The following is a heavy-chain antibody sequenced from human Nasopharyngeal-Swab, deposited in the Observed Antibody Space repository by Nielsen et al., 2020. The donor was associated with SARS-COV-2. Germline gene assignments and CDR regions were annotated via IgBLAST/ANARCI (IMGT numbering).Heavy chain of an antibody. J-gene: IGHJ6*03. CDR2: ISSSSSYI. V-gene: IGHV3-21*01. Sequence: WIRQPPGKGLEWVSSISSSSSYIYYADSVKGRFTISRDNAKNSLYLQMNSLRAEDTAVYYCARDNHCSSTSCYLWFSAYYYYMDVWGKGTTVTVS. D-gene: IGHD2-2*01. CDR3: ARDNHCSSTSCYLWFSAYYYYMDV.